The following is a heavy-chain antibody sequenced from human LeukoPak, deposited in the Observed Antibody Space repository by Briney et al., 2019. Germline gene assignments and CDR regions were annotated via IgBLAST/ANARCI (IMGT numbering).Heavy chain of an antibody. Sequence: ASVKVSCKASGYIFTDYYMHWVRQAPGQGLEWMGIINPSGGSTSYAQKFQGRVTMTRDTSTSTVYTELSSLRSEDTAVYYCARDAMVQLTRSWFDPWGQGTLVTVSS. D-gene: IGHD5-18*01. CDR1: GYIFTDYY. CDR2: INPSGGST. J-gene: IGHJ5*02. CDR3: ARDAMVQLTRSWFDP. V-gene: IGHV1-46*01.